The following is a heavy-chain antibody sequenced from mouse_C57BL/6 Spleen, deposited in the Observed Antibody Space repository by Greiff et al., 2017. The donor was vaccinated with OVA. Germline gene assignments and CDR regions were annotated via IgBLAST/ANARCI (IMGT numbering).Heavy chain of an antibody. J-gene: IGHJ1*03. D-gene: IGHD1-1*01. V-gene: IGHV1-64*01. CDR2: IHPNSGST. Sequence: QVQLQQPGAELVKPGASVKLSCKASGYTFTSYWMHWVTQRPGQGLEWIGMIHPNSGSTNYNEKFTSTATLTVDKSSSTAYMQLSSLTSEDSAVYYCARGLSVVEYFDVWGTGTTVTVSS. CDR1: GYTFTSYW. CDR3: ARGLSVVEYFDV.